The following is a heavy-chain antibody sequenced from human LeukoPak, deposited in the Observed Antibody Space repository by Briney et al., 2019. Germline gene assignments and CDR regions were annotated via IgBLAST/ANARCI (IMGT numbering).Heavy chain of an antibody. CDR2: IGTAGDT. Sequence: GGSLRLSCAASGFTFSSYDMHWVRHATGKGLEWVSAIGTAGDTYYPGSVKGRFTISRENAKNSLYLQMNSLRAGDTAVYYCARVKNYYDSSGYDYWGQGTLVTVSS. J-gene: IGHJ4*02. CDR3: ARVKNYYDSSGYDY. V-gene: IGHV3-13*01. CDR1: GFTFSSYD. D-gene: IGHD3-22*01.